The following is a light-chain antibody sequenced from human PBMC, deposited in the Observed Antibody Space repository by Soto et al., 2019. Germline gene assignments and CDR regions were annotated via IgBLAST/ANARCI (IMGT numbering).Light chain of an antibody. CDR2: GAS. J-gene: IGKJ4*01. CDR3: QQRSNWPSLT. V-gene: IGKV3-11*01. CDR1: QSVSSS. Sequence: EIVLTQSPATLSLSPGERATLSCRASQSVSSSLAWYQQKPGQAPRLLIYGASTRAAGIPARFSGSGSETDFTLTISSLEPEDSAVYYCQQRSNWPSLTFGGGTKVDIK.